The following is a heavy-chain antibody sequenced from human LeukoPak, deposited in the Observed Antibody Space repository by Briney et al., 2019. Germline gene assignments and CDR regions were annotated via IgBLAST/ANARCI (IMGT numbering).Heavy chain of an antibody. D-gene: IGHD5-12*01. V-gene: IGHV4-59*08. CDR2: IYYSETTSGNT. CDR3: ARHGADSGYDFFDY. J-gene: IGHJ4*02. Sequence: SETLSLTCTVSGGSISSHYWSWIRQPPGKGLEWIGYIYYSETTSGNTNYNPSLKSRVTILVDTSKTQFSLKLSSVTAAVTALFSWARHGADSGYDFFDYWAREPWSPSPQ. CDR1: GGSISSHY.